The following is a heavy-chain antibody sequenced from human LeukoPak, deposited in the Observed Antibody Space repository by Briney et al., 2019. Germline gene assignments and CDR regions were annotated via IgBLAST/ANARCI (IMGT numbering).Heavy chain of an antibody. J-gene: IGHJ4*02. CDR2: IYYTGST. CDR1: GGSISSYY. Sequence: PSETLSLTCTVSGGSISSYYWSWIRQPPGKGLEWIGYIYYTGSTYYNPSLNSRVTMSVDTSQNQFSLKMASVTAADTAVYYCARLSKGRYFDYIFDYWGQGTLVTVSS. CDR3: ARLSKGRYFDYIFDY. D-gene: IGHD3-9*01. V-gene: IGHV4-59*04.